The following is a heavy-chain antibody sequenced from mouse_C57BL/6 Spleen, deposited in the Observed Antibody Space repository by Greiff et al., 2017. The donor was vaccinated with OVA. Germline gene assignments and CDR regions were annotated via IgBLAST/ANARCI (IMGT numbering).Heavy chain of an antibody. J-gene: IGHJ2*01. CDR1: GFSFNTYA. CDR3: VRGLRLDY. V-gene: IGHV10-1*01. CDR2: IRSKSNNYAT. Sequence: DAGGGLVQPKGSLKLSCAASGFSFNTYAMNWVRQAPGKGLEWVARIRSKSNNYATYYADSVKDRFTISRDDSESMLYLQMNNLKTEDTAMYYCVRGLRLDYWGQGTTLTVSS.